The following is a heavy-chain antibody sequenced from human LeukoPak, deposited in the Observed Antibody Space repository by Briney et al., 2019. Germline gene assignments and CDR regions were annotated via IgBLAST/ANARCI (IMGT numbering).Heavy chain of an antibody. V-gene: IGHV3-23*01. CDR3: ARAGLGYYYDSSGYYLDY. CDR2: ISGSGGST. Sequence: PGGSLRLSCAASGFTFSSYAMSWVRQAPGKGLEWVSAISGSGGSTYYADSVRGRFTISRDNSKNTLYLQMNSLRAEDTAVYYCARAGLGYYYDSSGYYLDYWGQGTLVTVSS. D-gene: IGHD3-22*01. CDR1: GFTFSSYA. J-gene: IGHJ4*02.